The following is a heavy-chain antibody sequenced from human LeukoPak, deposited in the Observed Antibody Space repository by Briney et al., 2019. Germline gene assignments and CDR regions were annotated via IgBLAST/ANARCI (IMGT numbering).Heavy chain of an antibody. CDR1: GGTFSSYA. Sequence: SVKVSCEASGGTFSSYAISWVRQAPGQGLEWMGGIIPIFGTANYAQKFQGRVTITTDESTSTAYMELSSLRSEDTAVYYCARGGYDFWSGYYDPHYYYYMDVWGKGTTVTVSS. CDR3: ARGGYDFWSGYYDPHYYYYMDV. CDR2: IIPIFGTA. D-gene: IGHD3-3*01. J-gene: IGHJ6*03. V-gene: IGHV1-69*05.